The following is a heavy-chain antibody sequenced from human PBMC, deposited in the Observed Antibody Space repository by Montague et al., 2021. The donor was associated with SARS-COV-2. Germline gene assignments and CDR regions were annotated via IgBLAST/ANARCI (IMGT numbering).Heavy chain of an antibody. D-gene: IGHD1-1*01. CDR3: ARQDIQRRFDL. J-gene: IGHJ2*01. Sequence: SETLSLTCTVSSGSISSDIYYWGWIRQPPGKGPEWIGGSRYGGTSYYNPSLKSRVTISIDTSKNQCSLKMTAVTAADTAVYFCARQDIQRRFDLWGRGTLVTVSS. CDR1: SGSISSDIYY. V-gene: IGHV4-39*01. CDR2: SRYGGTS.